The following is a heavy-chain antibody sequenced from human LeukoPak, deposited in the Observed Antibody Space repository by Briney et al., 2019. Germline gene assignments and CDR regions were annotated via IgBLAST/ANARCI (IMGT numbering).Heavy chain of an antibody. CDR3: VRGPYLYGDDYYYYYMDV. CDR1: GFLFSNYW. Sequence: GGSQRLSCAASGFLFSNYWMHWVRQAPGKGLVWVSRLNSDASSTSYADSVKGRFTISRDNAKNTLYLQLNSLRAEDTAVYYCVRGPYLYGDDYYYYYMDVWGKGTTVTVSS. CDR2: LNSDASST. V-gene: IGHV3-74*01. J-gene: IGHJ6*03. D-gene: IGHD4-17*01.